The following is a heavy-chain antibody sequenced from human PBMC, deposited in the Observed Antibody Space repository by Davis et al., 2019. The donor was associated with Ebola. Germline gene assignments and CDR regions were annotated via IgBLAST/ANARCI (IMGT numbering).Heavy chain of an antibody. V-gene: IGHV4-4*02. D-gene: IGHD6-25*01. J-gene: IGHJ6*02. Sequence: SETLSLTCAVSGGSISSSNWWSWVRQPPGKGLEWIGEIYHSGSTNYNPSLKSRVTISVDKSKNQFSLKLSSVTAADTAVYYCARGGPRRYYYYGMDVWGQGTTVTVSS. CDR3: ARGGPRRYYYYGMDV. CDR1: GGSISSSNW. CDR2: IYHSGST.